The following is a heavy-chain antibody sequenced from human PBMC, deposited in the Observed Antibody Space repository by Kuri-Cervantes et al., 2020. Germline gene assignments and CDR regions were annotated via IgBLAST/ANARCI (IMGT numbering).Heavy chain of an antibody. CDR3: AREAQWGFGRHFDY. CDR1: GYTFTSYD. Sequence: SVKVSCKASGYTFTSYDINWVRQAPGQGLEWMGGIIPIFGTANYAQKFQGRVTITADESTSTAYMELSSLRSEDTAVYYCAREAQWGFGRHFDYWGQGTLVTVSS. V-gene: IGHV1-69*13. CDR2: IIPIFGTA. J-gene: IGHJ4*02. D-gene: IGHD6-19*01.